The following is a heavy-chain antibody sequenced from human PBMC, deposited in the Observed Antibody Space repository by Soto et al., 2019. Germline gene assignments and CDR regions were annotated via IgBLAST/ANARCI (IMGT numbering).Heavy chain of an antibody. CDR2: IYYSGST. CDR1: GGSIRSYY. J-gene: IGHJ3*02. D-gene: IGHD3-10*01. Sequence: QVQLQESGPGLVKPSETLSLTCTVSGGSIRSYYWSWIRQPPGKGLEWIGYIYYSGSTNYNPSLKSRVTISVDTSKNQFSLKLSSVPAADTAVYYCARRYGSAFDIWGQGTMVTVSS. V-gene: IGHV4-59*01. CDR3: ARRYGSAFDI.